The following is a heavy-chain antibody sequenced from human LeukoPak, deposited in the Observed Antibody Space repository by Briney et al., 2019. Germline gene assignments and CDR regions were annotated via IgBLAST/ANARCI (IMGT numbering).Heavy chain of an antibody. CDR1: GFTFSSYA. V-gene: IGHV3-23*01. CDR2: ISGSGDNT. D-gene: IGHD2-2*01. Sequence: GGSLRLSCAASGFTFSSYAMSWVRQAPGKGLEWVSGISGSGDNTYYADSVKGRFTISRDNSKNTLYVQVNSLGTEDTAAYYCARGRLRYCSSTSCSPGVWGQGTTVTVSS. J-gene: IGHJ6*02. CDR3: ARGRLRYCSSTSCSPGV.